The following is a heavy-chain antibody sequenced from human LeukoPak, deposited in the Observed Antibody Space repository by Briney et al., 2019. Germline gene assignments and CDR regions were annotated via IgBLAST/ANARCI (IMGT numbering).Heavy chain of an antibody. Sequence: GGFLRLSCAASGFIFSSYWMHWVRQAPGKGLVWVSRIKSDGSSTSYADSVKGRFTISRDNAKNTLYLQMNSLRAEDTAVYYCARGGAVADTGDYWGQGTLVTVSS. CDR3: ARGGAVADTGDY. V-gene: IGHV3-74*01. J-gene: IGHJ4*02. D-gene: IGHD6-19*01. CDR2: IKSDGSST. CDR1: GFIFSSYW.